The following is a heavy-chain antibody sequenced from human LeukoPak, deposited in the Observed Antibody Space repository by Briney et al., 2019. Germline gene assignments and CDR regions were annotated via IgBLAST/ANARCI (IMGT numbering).Heavy chain of an antibody. Sequence: PSETLSLTCSVSGGSINSYWWSWIRQPAGKGLEFIGRIYTTGMTNYNPSLKSRASMSVDTSKNKFSLELRSVTAADTAVYFCARAGYTISSYRFDYWGQGALVTVSS. D-gene: IGHD3-16*02. V-gene: IGHV4-4*07. CDR1: GGSINSYW. J-gene: IGHJ4*02. CDR2: IYTTGMT. CDR3: ARAGYTISSYRFDY.